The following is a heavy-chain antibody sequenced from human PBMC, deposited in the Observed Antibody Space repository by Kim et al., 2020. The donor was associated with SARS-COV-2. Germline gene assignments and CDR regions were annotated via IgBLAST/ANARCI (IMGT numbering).Heavy chain of an antibody. J-gene: IGHJ4*02. CDR2: IFYTGTT. Sequence: IFYTGTTDYNPPRKSRLTISVDTSKNQCSLKLTAVTAADTAVYYCARGLDYWGQGTLVTVSS. CDR3: ARGLDY. V-gene: IGHV4-39*01.